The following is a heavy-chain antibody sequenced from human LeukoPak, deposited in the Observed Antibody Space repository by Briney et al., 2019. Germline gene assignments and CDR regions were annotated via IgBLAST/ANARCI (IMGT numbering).Heavy chain of an antibody. V-gene: IGHV1-46*01. CDR3: ARAHYASSNIKVPFDV. D-gene: IGHD3-22*01. J-gene: IGHJ6*04. Sequence: ASVNVSCKASGYTFTNYYMHWVRQAPGQGLERMGVIDPSAGSTTYAQKFQGRVTMTRDTATSTVYMELSSLRSDDTAVYYCARAHYASSNIKVPFDVWGKGTTVTVSS. CDR1: GYTFTNYY. CDR2: IDPSAGST.